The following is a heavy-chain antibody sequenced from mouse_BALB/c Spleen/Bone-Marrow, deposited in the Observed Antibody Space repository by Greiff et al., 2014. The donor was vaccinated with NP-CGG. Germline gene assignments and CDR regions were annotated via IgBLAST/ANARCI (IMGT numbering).Heavy chain of an antibody. V-gene: IGHV7-3*02. CDR3: ARGYYDDY. J-gene: IGHJ2*01. CDR1: GFTFTDYF. Sequence: DVKLVESGRGLVQPGGSLRLSCATSGFTFTDYFMTWVRQPPGKALEWLGFIRNKANGYTTEYSASVKGRFTISRNNSQSILYPQMNTLRAEDSATYYCARGYYDDYWGQGTTLTVSS. D-gene: IGHD2-4*01. CDR2: IRNKANGYTT.